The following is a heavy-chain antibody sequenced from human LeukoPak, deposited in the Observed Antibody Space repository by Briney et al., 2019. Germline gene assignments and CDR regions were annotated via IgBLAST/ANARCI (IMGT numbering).Heavy chain of an antibody. V-gene: IGHV3-23*01. CDR3: AKDHGCSSTSCYFPN. Sequence: GGSLRLSCAASGFTFSSYAMSWVRQAPGKGLEWVSAISGSGGSTYYADSAKGRFTISRDNSKNTLYLQMNSLRAEDTAVYYCAKDHGCSSTSCYFPNWGQGTLVTVSS. D-gene: IGHD2-2*01. CDR2: ISGSGGST. CDR1: GFTFSSYA. J-gene: IGHJ4*02.